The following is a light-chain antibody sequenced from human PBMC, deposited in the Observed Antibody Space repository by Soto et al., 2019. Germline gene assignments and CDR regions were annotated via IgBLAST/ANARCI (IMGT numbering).Light chain of an antibody. J-gene: IGLJ1*01. Sequence: QSVLTQPPSASGFPGQSVTISCTGTSSDVGYYDYVSWYQQHPGKAPKLVIYEVTKRPSGVPDRVSASKSGNTASLTVSGLRAEDEAAYYCSSYAGSNNFVFGSGTKVPS. V-gene: IGLV2-8*01. CDR3: SSYAGSNNFV. CDR2: EVT. CDR1: SSDVGYYDY.